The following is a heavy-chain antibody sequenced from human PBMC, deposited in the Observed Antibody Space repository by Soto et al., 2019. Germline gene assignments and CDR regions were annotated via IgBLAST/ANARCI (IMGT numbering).Heavy chain of an antibody. CDR1: GFTFSSYG. CDR3: ARNQLGYSYGPYDAFDI. Sequence: GGSLRLSCAASGFTFSSYGMHWVRQAPGKGLEWVAVIWYDGSNKYYADSVKGRFTISRYNSKNTLYLQMNSLRAEDTAVYYCARNQLGYSYGPYDAFDIWGQGTMVTVSS. D-gene: IGHD5-18*01. J-gene: IGHJ3*02. CDR2: IWYDGSNK. V-gene: IGHV3-33*01.